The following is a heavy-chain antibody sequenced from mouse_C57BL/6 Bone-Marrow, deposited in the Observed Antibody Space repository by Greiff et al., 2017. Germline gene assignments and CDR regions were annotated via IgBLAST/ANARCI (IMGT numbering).Heavy chain of an antibody. CDR1: GYTFTDYY. Sequence: EVQLQQSGPELVKPGASVKISCKASGYTFTDYYMNWVKQSHGKSLEWIGDINPNNGGTSYNQKFKGKATLTVDKSSSTAYMELRSLTSEDSAVYYCARHYYGSSYEARDYWGQGTSVTVSS. V-gene: IGHV1-26*01. CDR2: INPNNGGT. CDR3: ARHYYGSSYEARDY. D-gene: IGHD1-1*01. J-gene: IGHJ4*01.